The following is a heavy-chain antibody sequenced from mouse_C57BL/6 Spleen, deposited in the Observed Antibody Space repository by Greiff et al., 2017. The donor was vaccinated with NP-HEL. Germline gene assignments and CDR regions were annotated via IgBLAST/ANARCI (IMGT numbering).Heavy chain of an antibody. D-gene: IGHD2-5*01. CDR3: TGGYYSNYRYFDV. CDR1: GYTFTSYW. J-gene: IGHJ1*03. V-gene: IGHV1-5*01. Sequence: EVQLQQSGTVLARPGASVKMSCKTSGYTFTSYWMHWVKQRPGQGLEWIGAIYPGNSDTSSNQKFKGKAKLTAVTSASTAYMELSSLTNEDSAVYYCTGGYYSNYRYFDVWGTGTTVTVSS. CDR2: IYPGNSDT.